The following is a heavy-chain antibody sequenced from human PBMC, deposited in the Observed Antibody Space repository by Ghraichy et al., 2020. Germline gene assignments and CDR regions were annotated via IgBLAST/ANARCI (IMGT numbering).Heavy chain of an antibody. CDR1: GFTFTNYP. V-gene: IGHV3-23*01. Sequence: GESLNISCVASGFTFTNYPMTWVRQAPGKGLEWVSTISTTGGSTYYADSVKGRFTISRDNSKNTLYLQMDSLRAEDTAIYYCAKFGVYYYYGMDVLGQGTTVTVSS. CDR2: ISTTGGST. J-gene: IGHJ6*02. D-gene: IGHD3-3*01. CDR3: AKFGVYYYYGMDV.